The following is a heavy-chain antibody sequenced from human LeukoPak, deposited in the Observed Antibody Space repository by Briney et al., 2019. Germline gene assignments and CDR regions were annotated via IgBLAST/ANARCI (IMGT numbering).Heavy chain of an antibody. V-gene: IGHV3-7*03. CDR3: ARDRICSGGSCYSYPDY. J-gene: IGHJ4*02. CDR2: IKQDGSEK. Sequence: GGSLRLSCAASGFTFSSYWMSWVRQAPGKGLEWVANIKQDGSEKYYVDSVKGRFTISRDNAKNSLYLQMNSLRAEDTAVYYCARDRICSGGSCYSYPDYWGQGTLATVSS. CDR1: GFTFSSYW. D-gene: IGHD2-15*01.